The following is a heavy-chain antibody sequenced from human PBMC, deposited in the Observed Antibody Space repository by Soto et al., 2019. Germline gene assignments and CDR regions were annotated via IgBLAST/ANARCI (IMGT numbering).Heavy chain of an antibody. CDR3: ARVHVMVVAGSTFDY. CDR1: GFTFGDSY. J-gene: IGHJ4*01. CDR2: IYHGGTT. V-gene: IGHV4-38-2*01. Sequence: LRLSCDASGFTFGDSYMAWIRQAPGEGLEWIASIYHGGTTFCNPSLKSRITISVDTSNNQFSLKLTSVTAADTAVYYCARVHVMVVAGSTFDYWGHGTLVTVSS. D-gene: IGHD6-19*01.